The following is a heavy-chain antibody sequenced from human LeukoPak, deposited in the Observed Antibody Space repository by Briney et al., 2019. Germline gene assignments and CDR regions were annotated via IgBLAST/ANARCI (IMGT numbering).Heavy chain of an antibody. CDR3: ARDNYGDSVWFDP. CDR2: IYYSGST. D-gene: IGHD4-17*01. CDR1: GGSISSYY. Sequence: SETLSLTCTVSGGSISSYYWSWVRQPPGKGLEGIGYIYYSGSTNYNPSLTSRGTISVDTSKNQFSLKLSSVTAADTAVYYCARDNYGDSVWFDPWGQGTLVTVSS. V-gene: IGHV4-59*01. J-gene: IGHJ5*02.